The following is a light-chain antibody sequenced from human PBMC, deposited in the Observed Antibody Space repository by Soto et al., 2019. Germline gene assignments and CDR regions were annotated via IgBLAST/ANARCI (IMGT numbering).Light chain of an antibody. Sequence: IVMTQSPATLSVYPGERATLSCRASQSVSSNLAWYQQKPGQTPRLLIYGASTRATGIPARFSGSGSGTEFTLTISSLQSEDFAVYYCQQYNNWPTLTFGGGTKVDI. CDR1: QSVSSN. J-gene: IGKJ4*01. CDR3: QQYNNWPTLT. CDR2: GAS. V-gene: IGKV3-15*01.